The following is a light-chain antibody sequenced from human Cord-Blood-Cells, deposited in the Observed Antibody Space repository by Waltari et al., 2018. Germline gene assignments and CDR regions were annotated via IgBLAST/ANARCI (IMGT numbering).Light chain of an antibody. J-gene: IGKJ1*01. CDR3: QQSYRTPRT. CDR1: QSISRH. Sequence: DLQMTQSPSSLSASVGDRVTITCRASQSISRHLNWYQQKPGKAPKLLIYAASSLQSGVASRFSGSGSRTEFTLTISSLQPEDFATYYCQQSYRTPRTFGQGTKVEIK. CDR2: AAS. V-gene: IGKV1-39*01.